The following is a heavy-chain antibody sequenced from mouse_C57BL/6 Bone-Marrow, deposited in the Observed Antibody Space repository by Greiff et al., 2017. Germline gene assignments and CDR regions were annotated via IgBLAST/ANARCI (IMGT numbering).Heavy chain of an antibody. CDR2: IDPSDSET. Sequence: QVQLQQPGAELVRPGSSVKLSCKASGYTFTSYWMHWVKQRPIQGLEWIGNIDPSDSETHYNQKFKDKATLTVDKSSSTAYMQLSSLTSEDSAFYYCARGRTCGDPCDYWGQGTTLTVSS. CDR3: ARGRTCGDPCDY. CDR1: GYTFTSYW. V-gene: IGHV1-52*01. J-gene: IGHJ2*01. D-gene: IGHD3-3*01.